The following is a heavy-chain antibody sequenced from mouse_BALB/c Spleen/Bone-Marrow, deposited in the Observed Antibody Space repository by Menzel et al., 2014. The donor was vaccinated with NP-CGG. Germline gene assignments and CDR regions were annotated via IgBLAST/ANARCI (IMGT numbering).Heavy chain of an antibody. CDR1: GFNIKDTY. CDR2: IDPANGYT. D-gene: IGHD2-2*01. V-gene: IGHV14-3*02. CDR3: ARDGVLWLRRDYALDY. Sequence: EVQLQESGAELVKPGDSVKLSCTASGFNIKDTYIHWVKPRPEQGLEWIGRIDPANGYTTCDPKFQDKATITADTSSNTAYLQLNSLTSEDTAVYYCARDGVLWLRRDYALDYWGQGTSVTVSS. J-gene: IGHJ4*01.